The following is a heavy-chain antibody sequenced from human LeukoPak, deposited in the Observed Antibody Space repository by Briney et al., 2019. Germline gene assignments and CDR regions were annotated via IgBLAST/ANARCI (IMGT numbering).Heavy chain of an antibody. CDR1: GYSFTSYW. CDR3: ASPQKGGGKDRVHWYFDL. V-gene: IGHV5-51*01. D-gene: IGHD3-16*01. Sequence: GESLKISCKGSGYSFTSYWIGWVRQMPGKGLEWMGIIYPGDSETRYSPSFEGQVIISADKSISTAYLQWRSLRASDTAMYYCASPQKGGGKDRVHWYFDLWGRGTLVTVSS. CDR2: IYPGDSET. J-gene: IGHJ2*01.